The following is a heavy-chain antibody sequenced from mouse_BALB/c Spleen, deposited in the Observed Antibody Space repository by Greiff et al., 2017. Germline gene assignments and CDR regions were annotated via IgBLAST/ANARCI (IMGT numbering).Heavy chain of an antibody. D-gene: IGHD1-2*01. CDR3: ARGNGYPL. V-gene: IGHV5-6-5*01. J-gene: IGHJ2*01. Sequence: EVKLLESGGGLVKPGGSLKLSCAASGFTFSSYAMSWVRQTPEKRLEWVASISSGGSTYYPDSVKGRFTISRDNARNILYLQMSSLRSEDTAMYYCARGNGYPLWGQGTTLTVSS. CDR2: ISSGGST. CDR1: GFTFSSYA.